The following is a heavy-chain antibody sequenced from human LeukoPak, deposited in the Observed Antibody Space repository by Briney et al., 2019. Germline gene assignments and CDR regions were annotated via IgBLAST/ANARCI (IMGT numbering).Heavy chain of an antibody. CDR2: ISPNSGGT. J-gene: IGHJ4*02. V-gene: IGHV1-2*02. CDR1: GYTFTGCY. CDR3: ARDLTGTTSWDLDY. Sequence: ASVKVSCKASGYTFTGCYMHWVRQAPGQGLEWMGWISPNSGGTNYAQKFQGRVTMTRDTSISTAYMELSRLRSDDTAVYYCARDLTGTTSWDLDYWGQGTLVTVSS. D-gene: IGHD1-7*01.